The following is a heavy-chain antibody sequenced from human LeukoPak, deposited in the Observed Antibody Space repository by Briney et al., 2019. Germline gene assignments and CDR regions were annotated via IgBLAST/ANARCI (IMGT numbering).Heavy chain of an antibody. Sequence: GGSLRLSCAASGFTFSNAWMSWVRQAPGKGLEWVAFIRYDGSNKYYADSVKGRFTISRDNSKNTLYLQMNSLRAEDTAVYYCAKDLTYNWNYFDYWGQGTLVTVSS. V-gene: IGHV3-30*02. CDR2: IRYDGSNK. CDR3: AKDLTYNWNYFDY. CDR1: GFTFSNAW. J-gene: IGHJ4*02. D-gene: IGHD1-20*01.